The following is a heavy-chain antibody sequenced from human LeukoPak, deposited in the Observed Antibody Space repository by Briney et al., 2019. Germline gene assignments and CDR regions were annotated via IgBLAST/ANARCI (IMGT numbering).Heavy chain of an antibody. Sequence: ASVKVSCKASGGTFSSYAISWVRQAPGRGLEWMGGIIPIFGTANYAQKFQGRVTITADESTSTAYMELSSLRSEDTAVYYCARAVIGVVMRYYYYYMDVWGKGTTVTVSS. J-gene: IGHJ6*03. D-gene: IGHD3-3*01. CDR2: IIPIFGTA. CDR1: GGTFSSYA. CDR3: ARAVIGVVMRYYYYYMDV. V-gene: IGHV1-69*13.